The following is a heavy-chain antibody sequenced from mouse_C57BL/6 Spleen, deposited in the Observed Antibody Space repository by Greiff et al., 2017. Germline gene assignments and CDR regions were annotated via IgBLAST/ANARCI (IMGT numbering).Heavy chain of an antibody. J-gene: IGHJ4*01. CDR3: ARGTDYAMDY. CDR2: ISYDGSN. Sequence: EVKLQESGPGLVKPSQSLSLTCSVTGYFITSGYYWNWIRQFPGNKLEWMGYISYDGSNNYNPSLKNRISITRDTSKNQFFLKLNSVTTEDTATYYCARGTDYAMDYWGQGTSVTVSS. V-gene: IGHV3-6*01. CDR1: GYFITSGYY. D-gene: IGHD3-3*01.